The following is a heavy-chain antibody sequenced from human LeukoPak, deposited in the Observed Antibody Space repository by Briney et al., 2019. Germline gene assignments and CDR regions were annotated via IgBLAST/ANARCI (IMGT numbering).Heavy chain of an antibody. CDR3: AREQWLSRPYCYYFYGMDV. D-gene: IGHD6-19*01. J-gene: IGHJ6*02. V-gene: IGHV3-33*01. CDR2: IWYDGSNK. CDR1: GFTFSSYG. Sequence: GGSLRLSCAASGFTFSSYGMHWVRQAPSKELEWVADIWYDGSNKYYADSVKDRSTISRDNSKNTLYQQMNSLKAEATAVYYCAREQWLSRPYCYYFYGMDVWGQGTTVTVFS.